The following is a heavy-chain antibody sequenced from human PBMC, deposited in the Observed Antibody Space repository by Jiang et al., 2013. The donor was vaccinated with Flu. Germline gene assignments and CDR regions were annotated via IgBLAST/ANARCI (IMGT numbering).Heavy chain of an antibody. J-gene: IGHJ4*02. Sequence: PGKGLEWVAVISYDGSNKYYADSVKGRFTISRDNSKNTLCLQMNSLRAEDTAVYYCAKEYSSGWYDYFDYWGQGTLVTVSS. V-gene: IGHV3-30*18. D-gene: IGHD6-19*01. CDR2: ISYDGSNK. CDR3: AKEYSSGWYDYFDY.